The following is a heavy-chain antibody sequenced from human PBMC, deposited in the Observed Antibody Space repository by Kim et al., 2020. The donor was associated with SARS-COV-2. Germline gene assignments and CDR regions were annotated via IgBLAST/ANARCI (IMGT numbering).Heavy chain of an antibody. D-gene: IGHD5-18*01. Sequence: GGSLRLSCAASGFTFSSYAMSWVRQAPGKGLDWVSAISGSGGRTYYADSVKGRFTISRDNSKNTLYLQMNSLRAEDTAVYYCAKDCPGFVDTAMVRAFDMWGQGTMVTVSS. V-gene: IGHV3-23*01. J-gene: IGHJ3*02. CDR1: GFTFSSYA. CDR2: ISGSGGRT. CDR3: AKDCPGFVDTAMVRAFDM.